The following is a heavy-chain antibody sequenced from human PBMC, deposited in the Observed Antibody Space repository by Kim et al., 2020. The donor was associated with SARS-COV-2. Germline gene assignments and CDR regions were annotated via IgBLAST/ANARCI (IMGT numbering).Heavy chain of an antibody. D-gene: IGHD2-21*02. CDR2: IYYSGST. Sequence: SETLSLTCTVSGGSISSSSYYWGWIRQPPGKGLEWIGSIYYSGSTYYNPSLKSRVTISVDTSKNQFSLKLSSVTAADTAVYYCARGVGQFGDCCHNWFDPWGQGTLVTVSS. V-gene: IGHV4-39*01. CDR1: GGSISSSSYY. CDR3: ARGVGQFGDCCHNWFDP. J-gene: IGHJ5*02.